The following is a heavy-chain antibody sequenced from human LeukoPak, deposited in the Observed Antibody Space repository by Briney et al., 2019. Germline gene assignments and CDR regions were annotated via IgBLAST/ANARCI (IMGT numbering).Heavy chain of an antibody. J-gene: IGHJ3*02. CDR2: ISSNGGST. Sequence: GGSLRLSCAASGFTFSSYSMNWVRQAPGKGLEYVSAISSNGGSTYYANSVKGRSTISRDNSKNTLYLQMGSLRAEDMAVYYCARDNWGSLDAFDIWGQGTMVTVSS. CDR3: ARDNWGSLDAFDI. CDR1: GFTFSSYS. V-gene: IGHV3-64*01. D-gene: IGHD7-27*01.